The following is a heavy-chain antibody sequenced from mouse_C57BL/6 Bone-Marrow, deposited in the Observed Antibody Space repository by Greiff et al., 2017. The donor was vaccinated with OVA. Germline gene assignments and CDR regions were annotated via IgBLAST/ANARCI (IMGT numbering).Heavy chain of an antibody. D-gene: IGHD2-4*01. J-gene: IGHJ1*03. V-gene: IGHV1-18*01. CDR2: INPNNGGT. Sequence: EVQLQQSGPELVKPGASVKIPCKASGYTFTDYNMDWVKQSHGKSLEWIGDINPNNGGTIYNQKSKGKATLTVDKSSSTAYMELRSLTSEDTAVYYCAREYMITTGPHWYFDVWGTGTTVTVSS. CDR1: GYTFTDYN. CDR3: AREYMITTGPHWYFDV.